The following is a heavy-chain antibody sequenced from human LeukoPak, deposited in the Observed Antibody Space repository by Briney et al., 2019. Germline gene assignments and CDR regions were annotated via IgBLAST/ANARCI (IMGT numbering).Heavy chain of an antibody. CDR2: IYTSGST. V-gene: IGHV4-4*07. CDR1: GASISSYY. J-gene: IGHJ4*02. CDR3: ARVGQLGIYYFDY. Sequence: PSETLSLTCTVSGASISSYYWSWIRQPAGKGLEWIGRIYTSGSTNYNPSLKSRVTVSLDTSKNQFSLKLSSVTAADTAVYYCARVGQLGIYYFDYWGQGTLVTVSS. D-gene: IGHD1-1*01.